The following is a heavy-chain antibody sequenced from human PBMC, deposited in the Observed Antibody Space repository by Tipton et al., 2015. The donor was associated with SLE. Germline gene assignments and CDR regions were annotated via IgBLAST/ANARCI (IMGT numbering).Heavy chain of an antibody. Sequence: TLSLTCTVSGGSISIYYWSWIRQPPGKGLEWIGYVYNTGSTNYNPSLKSRVTISTDTSKNQFSLKLNSVTAADTAVYYCARDLASYYGVDVWGQGTTVTVSS. CDR1: GGSISIYY. V-gene: IGHV4-59*01. J-gene: IGHJ6*02. CDR2: VYNTGST. CDR3: ARDLASYYGVDV. D-gene: IGHD3-3*02.